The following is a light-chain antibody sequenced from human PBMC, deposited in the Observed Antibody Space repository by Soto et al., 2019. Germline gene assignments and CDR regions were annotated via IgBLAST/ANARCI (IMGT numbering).Light chain of an antibody. CDR1: SSDVGSYNL. Sequence: QSALTQPASVSGSPGQSITISCTGTSSDVGSYNLVSWYQQHPGKAPKLMIYEGSKRPSGVSSRFSGSKSGNTASLTISGLQAEDEADYYCCSYAGNSDVYSTGTNVAVL. V-gene: IGLV2-23*01. CDR2: EGS. J-gene: IGLJ1*01. CDR3: CSYAGNSDV.